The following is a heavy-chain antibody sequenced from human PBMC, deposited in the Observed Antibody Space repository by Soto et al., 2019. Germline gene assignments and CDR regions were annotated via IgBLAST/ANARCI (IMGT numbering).Heavy chain of an antibody. J-gene: IGHJ6*02. Sequence: PSETLSLTCTVSGDSISSADYYWSWIRQTPGKGLEWIGHIFYSGTTYYNPSLKSRLTISVDTSKNHFSLRLTSVTAADTAVYYCASAQGDYYYDGMDVGGQGTTVTVSS. CDR3: ASAQGDYYYDGMDV. D-gene: IGHD3-16*01. V-gene: IGHV4-30-4*01. CDR1: GDSISSADYY. CDR2: IFYSGTT.